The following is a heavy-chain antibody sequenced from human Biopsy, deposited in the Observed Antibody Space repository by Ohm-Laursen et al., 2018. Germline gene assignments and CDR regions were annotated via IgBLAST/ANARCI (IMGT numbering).Heavy chain of an antibody. CDR2: VYYTGST. D-gene: IGHD3-22*01. Sequence: SDTLSLTCTVSGDSISSYYWSWIRRPPGKGLQWIGYVYYTGSTDYNPSLQSRVTISVDTSKNHFSLRLRSVTPADTAIYCARDRGYYSDRTVPGYFDLWGRGTLVTVSS. J-gene: IGHJ2*01. CDR3: ARDRGYYSDRTVPGYFDL. V-gene: IGHV4-59*01. CDR1: GDSISSYY.